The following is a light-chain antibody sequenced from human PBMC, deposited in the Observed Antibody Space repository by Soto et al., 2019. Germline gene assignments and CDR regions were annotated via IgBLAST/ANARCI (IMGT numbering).Light chain of an antibody. J-gene: IGLJ1*01. Sequence: QSVLAQPASVSGSPGQSITISCAGSSSDVGGYKYVSWYQQLPGNAPKLIIYDVTIRPSGVSDRFSGSKSGNTASLTISGLHAEDGADYYCSSYSSSTIAYVFGTGTKVTVL. V-gene: IGLV2-14*01. CDR3: SSYSSSTIAYV. CDR2: DVT. CDR1: SSDVGGYKY.